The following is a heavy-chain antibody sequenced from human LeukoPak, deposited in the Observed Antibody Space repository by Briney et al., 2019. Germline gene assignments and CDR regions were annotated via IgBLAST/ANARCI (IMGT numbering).Heavy chain of an antibody. J-gene: IGHJ4*02. Sequence: GGSLRLPCTASGFTFGDYGMNWVRQAPGKGLEWVGFIRSKAYGGTTEYAASVKGRFTISRDDSKSIAYLQMNSLKTEDTAVYFCIRDQYCTGGTCYFDYWGQGTLVTVSS. CDR3: IRDQYCTGGTCYFDY. CDR2: IRSKAYGGTT. V-gene: IGHV3-49*04. CDR1: GFTFGDYG. D-gene: IGHD2-8*02.